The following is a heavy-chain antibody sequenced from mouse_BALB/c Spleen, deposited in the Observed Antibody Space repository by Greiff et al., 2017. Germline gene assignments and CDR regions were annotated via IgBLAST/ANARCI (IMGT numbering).Heavy chain of an antibody. CDR1: GFTFSSYA. CDR3: ARGRTLFDY. Sequence: EVKLMESGGGLVKPGGSLKLSCAASGFTFSSYAMSWVRQTPEKRLEWVASISSGGSTYYPDSVKGRFTISRDNARNILYLQMSSLRSEDTAMYYCARGRTLFDYWGQGTTLTVSS. V-gene: IGHV5-6-5*01. CDR2: ISSGGST. J-gene: IGHJ2*01.